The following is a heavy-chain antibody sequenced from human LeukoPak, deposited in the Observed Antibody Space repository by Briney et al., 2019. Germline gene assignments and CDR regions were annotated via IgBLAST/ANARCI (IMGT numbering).Heavy chain of an antibody. J-gene: IGHJ4*02. D-gene: IGHD5-12*01. CDR2: IYSGGST. CDR1: GFAVSSNY. CDR3: AREYSGYDWGYFDY. Sequence: GGSLRLSCAASGFAVSSNYMSWVRQAPGKGLEWVSVIYSGGSTYYADSVKGRFTISRDNSKNTLYLQMNSLRAEDTAVYYCAREYSGYDWGYFDYWGQGTLVTASS. V-gene: IGHV3-53*01.